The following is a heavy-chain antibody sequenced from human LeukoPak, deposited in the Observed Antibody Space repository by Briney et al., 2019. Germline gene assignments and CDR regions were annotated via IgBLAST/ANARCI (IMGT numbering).Heavy chain of an antibody. D-gene: IGHD5/OR15-5a*01. CDR1: GYIFTSYW. Sequence: GESLKISCKGSGYIFTSYWIGWVRQMPGKGLEWMGIIYPGDSDTRYSPSFQGQVTISGDKALSTAYLQGSRLKAPDTATVHCARPIGSTLRPYNWFDPWGPGTLVTASS. CDR3: ARPIGSTLRPYNWFDP. CDR2: IYPGDSDT. V-gene: IGHV5-51*01. J-gene: IGHJ5*02.